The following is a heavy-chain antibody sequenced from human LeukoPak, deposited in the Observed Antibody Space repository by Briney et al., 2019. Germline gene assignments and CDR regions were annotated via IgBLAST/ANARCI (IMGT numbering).Heavy chain of an antibody. V-gene: IGHV3-74*01. CDR2: INTDGTVT. CDR1: GFTFSKYW. J-gene: IGHJ4*02. CDR3: ARNLGFYTFDS. Sequence: GGSLRLSCAASGFTFSKYWMLWVRQAPGKGLESVSRINTDGTVTTYADSVKGRFTISRDNAKNTLYLQMNSLRAEDTAMYYCARNLGFYTFDSWGQGALVTVSS. D-gene: IGHD2-15*01.